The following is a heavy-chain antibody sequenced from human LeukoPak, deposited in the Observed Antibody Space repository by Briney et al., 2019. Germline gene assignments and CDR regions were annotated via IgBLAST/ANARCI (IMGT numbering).Heavy chain of an antibody. D-gene: IGHD6-19*01. V-gene: IGHV1-18*01. CDR2: ISAYNGDT. CDR1: GYTFTRYG. CDR3: ARDRRCSSGWYYDSFDI. Sequence: ASVKVSCKASGYTFTRYGITWVRQAPGQGLEWMGWISAYNGDTNYAQKLQGRVTMTTDRSTSTVYMELGSLRSDDTAVYYCARDRRCSSGWYYDSFDIWGQGTMVTVSS. J-gene: IGHJ3*02.